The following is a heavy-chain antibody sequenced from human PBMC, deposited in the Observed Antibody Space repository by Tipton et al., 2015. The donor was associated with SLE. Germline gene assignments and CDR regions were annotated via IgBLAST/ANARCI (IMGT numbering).Heavy chain of an antibody. D-gene: IGHD2-21*02. CDR3: ARVVTVGAAHYYDIDV. Sequence: TLSLTCTVSGGSITSDIYYWGWIRQPPGKGLEWIGSVYDSGTTHYNPSLKSRVTMSVDTSKTQFSLKLGSLTAVDTAVYYCARVVTVGAAHYYDIDVWGQGTRVTVSS. V-gene: IGHV4-39*07. CDR2: VYDSGTT. J-gene: IGHJ6*02. CDR1: GGSITSDIYY.